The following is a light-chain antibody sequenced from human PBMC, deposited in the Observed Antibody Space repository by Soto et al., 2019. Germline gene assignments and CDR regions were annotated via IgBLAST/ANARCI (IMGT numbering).Light chain of an antibody. CDR2: KAS. V-gene: IGKV1-5*03. Sequence: DIQMTQSPSTLSASVGDRVTITCRASQSSNSWLAWYQQKPGKAPKLLIYKASTLESGVPSRFRGSGSGTEFTLTISSLQPDDFATYYCQQYNTYPYTFGHGTKLEIK. J-gene: IGKJ2*01. CDR1: QSSNSW. CDR3: QQYNTYPYT.